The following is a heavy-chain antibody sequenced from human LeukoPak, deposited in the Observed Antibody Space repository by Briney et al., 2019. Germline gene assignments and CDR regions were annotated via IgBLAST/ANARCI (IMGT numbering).Heavy chain of an antibody. D-gene: IGHD4-17*01. CDR2: ISGSGGST. Sequence: GGSLRLSCAASGFTFSSYAMSWVRQAPGKGLEWVSAISGSGGSTYYADSVKGRFTISRDNSKNTLYLQMNSLRAEDTAVYYSAKEASRLNTVTTPLGYFDYWGQGALVTVSS. CDR1: GFTFSSYA. CDR3: AKEASRLNTVTTPLGYFDY. V-gene: IGHV3-23*01. J-gene: IGHJ4*02.